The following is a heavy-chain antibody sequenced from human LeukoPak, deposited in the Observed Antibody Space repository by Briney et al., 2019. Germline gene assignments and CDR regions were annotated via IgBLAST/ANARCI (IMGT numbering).Heavy chain of an antibody. Sequence: PSETLSLTCTVSGGSISSYYWSWIRQPPGKGLEWIGHINYSGSTNYNPSLKSRLIISLDTSKNQFSLKLTSVTAADTALYYCARAGTFYDILTGYYFWGQGTLVTVSS. J-gene: IGHJ4*02. CDR3: ARAGTFYDILTGYYF. D-gene: IGHD3-9*01. CDR1: GGSISSYY. CDR2: INYSGST. V-gene: IGHV4-59*01.